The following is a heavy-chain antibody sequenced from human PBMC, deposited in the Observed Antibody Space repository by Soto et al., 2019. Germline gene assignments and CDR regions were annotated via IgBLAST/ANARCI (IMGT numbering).Heavy chain of an antibody. D-gene: IGHD1-7*01. CDR2: INTSGNT. V-gene: IGHV4-4*07. J-gene: IGHJ4*02. CDR3: ERESGDNWDYEAY. CDR1: GGSITSYR. Sequence: QVQLQESGPGLVKPLETLSLTCTVSGGSITSYRWSWIRQSAGKGLEWIGRINTSGNTHYNPSLKSRVTVSIDTSRNKFFLTVNSVTAADSAVYYCERESGDNWDYEAYWGQGTPVTVSS.